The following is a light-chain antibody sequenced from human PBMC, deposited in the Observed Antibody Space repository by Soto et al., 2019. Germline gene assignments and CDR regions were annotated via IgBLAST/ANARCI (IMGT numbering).Light chain of an antibody. CDR2: GAS. V-gene: IGKV3-20*01. CDR1: QSVSSSY. Sequence: ENLLTKITGTPALSSGGRGPLSCRASQSVSSSYLAWYQQKPSQAPRLLIYGASSRATGIPDRFSGSGSGTDFTLTISRLEPEDFAVYYCQQYGSSRTFGQGTKADIK. CDR3: QQYGSSRT. J-gene: IGKJ1*01.